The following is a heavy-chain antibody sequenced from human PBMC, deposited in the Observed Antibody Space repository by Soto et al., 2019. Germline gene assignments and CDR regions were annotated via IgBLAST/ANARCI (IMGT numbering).Heavy chain of an antibody. Sequence: QVQLVESGGGVVQPGRSLRLSCAASGFTFSRYAMHWVRQAPGKGLEWVAVVWYDGTTKFYADSVKGRFTISRDTSKNTLYLEMNSQIADDTAVYYCARDGLEYSGYDIDYWGQGTLVTVSS. J-gene: IGHJ4*02. CDR3: ARDGLEYSGYDIDY. D-gene: IGHD5-12*01. V-gene: IGHV3-33*01. CDR1: GFTFSRYA. CDR2: VWYDGTTK.